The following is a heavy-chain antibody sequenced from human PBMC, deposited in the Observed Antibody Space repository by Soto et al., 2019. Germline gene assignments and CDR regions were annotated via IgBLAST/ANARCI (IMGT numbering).Heavy chain of an antibody. Sequence: PGGSLRLSCAASGFTVSSNYMSWVRQAPRKGLEWVSVIYSGGSTYYAGSVKGRFTISRDNSKNTLYLQMNSLRAEDTAVYYCARDFLLGDFWSGSNYFDYWGQGTLVTVSS. CDR3: ARDFLLGDFWSGSNYFDY. CDR1: GFTVSSNY. CDR2: IYSGGST. J-gene: IGHJ4*02. D-gene: IGHD3-3*01. V-gene: IGHV3-66*01.